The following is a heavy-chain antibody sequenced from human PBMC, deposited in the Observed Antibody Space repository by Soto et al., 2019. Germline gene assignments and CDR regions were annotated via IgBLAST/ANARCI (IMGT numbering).Heavy chain of an antibody. V-gene: IGHV4-30-4*01. J-gene: IGHJ3*02. CDR2: IYYSGST. CDR1: GGSISSGDYY. D-gene: IGHD1-7*01. Sequence: QVQLQESGPGLVKPSQTLSLTCTVSGGSISSGDYYWSWIRQPPGKGLEWIGYIYYSGSTYYNPSLKSRVTISVDTSKTQFSLKLSSVTAADTAVYYCARVNWNYEGAFDIWGQGTMVTVSS. CDR3: ARVNWNYEGAFDI.